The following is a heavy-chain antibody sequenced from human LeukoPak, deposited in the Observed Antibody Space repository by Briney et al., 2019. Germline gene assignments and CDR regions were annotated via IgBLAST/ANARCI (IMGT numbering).Heavy chain of an antibody. CDR3: ARDQSGTAMATGYFDY. CDR1: GFTFSDYY. D-gene: IGHD5-18*01. J-gene: IGHJ4*02. V-gene: IGHV3-11*01. CDR2: ISSSGSTI. Sequence: PGGTLRLSCAASGFTFSDYYWSWIRQAPGKGLEWVSYISSSGSTIYYADSVKGRFTISRDNAKTSLYLQMNSLRAEDMAVYYCARDQSGTAMATGYFDYWGQGTLVTVSS.